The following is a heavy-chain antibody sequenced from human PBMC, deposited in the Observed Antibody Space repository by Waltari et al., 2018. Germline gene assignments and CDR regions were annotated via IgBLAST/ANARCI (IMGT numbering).Heavy chain of an antibody. J-gene: IGHJ4*02. CDR1: GFTFNNYV. D-gene: IGHD6-19*01. Sequence: EVQLLESGGGLVQPGGSLRLSCSASGFTFNNYVMTWGRPAPGKGLEWVSGVSSSGSITYYADSVNGRFTISRDNSKTTLSLQMNSLRVDDTAVYYCAKVYGSGWSPGEYWGLGTLVTVSS. CDR3: AKVYGSGWSPGEY. V-gene: IGHV3-23*01. CDR2: VSSSGSIT.